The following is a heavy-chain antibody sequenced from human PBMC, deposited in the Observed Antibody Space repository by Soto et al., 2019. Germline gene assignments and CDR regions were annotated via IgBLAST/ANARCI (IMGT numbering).Heavy chain of an antibody. CDR2: ISGSGGST. V-gene: IGHV3-23*01. J-gene: IGHJ6*02. CDR3: AKRGSHRSRSGGMDV. Sequence: PGGSLRLSFAASGFTFSSYAMSWVRQAPGKGLEWVSAISGSGGSTYYADSVKGRFTISRDNSRNTLYLQMNSLRAEDTAVYYCAKRGSHRSRSGGMDVWGQGTTVTVSS. D-gene: IGHD3-10*01. CDR1: GFTFSSYA.